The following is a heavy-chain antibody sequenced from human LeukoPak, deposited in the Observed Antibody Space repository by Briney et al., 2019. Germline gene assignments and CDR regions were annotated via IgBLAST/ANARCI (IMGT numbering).Heavy chain of an antibody. CDR3: AKVSWLGTLPSYHFDS. CDR1: GFPFSDHA. V-gene: IGHV3-23*01. Sequence: PGGSLRLSCAASGFPFSDHAMSWVRQAPGKGLEWVSAIRGTGTTTFYAASVKGRFTISRDNSKNTADLQMNSLRAEDTAVYYCAKVSWLGTLPSYHFDSWGQGTQVTVSS. J-gene: IGHJ4*02. CDR2: IRGTGTTT. D-gene: IGHD6-19*01.